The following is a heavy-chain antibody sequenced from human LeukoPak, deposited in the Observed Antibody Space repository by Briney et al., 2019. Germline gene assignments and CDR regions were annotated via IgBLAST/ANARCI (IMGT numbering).Heavy chain of an antibody. D-gene: IGHD7-27*01. J-gene: IGHJ4*02. CDR3: ASRKLGNDY. CDR2: IYYTGT. V-gene: IGHV4-59*02. CDR1: GGSVTDYY. Sequence: SETLSLTCTVSGGSVTDYYWSWIRQSPGKGLEWIGYIYYTGTSYNPSLKSRVTISANTSKNQFSLKLISVTAADTAVYYCASRKLGNDYWGQGTLVTVSS.